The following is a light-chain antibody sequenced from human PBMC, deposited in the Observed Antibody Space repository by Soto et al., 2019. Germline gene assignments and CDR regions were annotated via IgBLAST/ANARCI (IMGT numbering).Light chain of an antibody. Sequence: DFQMTQAPSSLSESVGDRVTITGRASKVISHDLAWYQQKPGKVPKLLIYAASILQSGVPSRFSGSGSGTDFTLTISSLQPEDVATYYCQKDNSAPLTFGGGTKVEIK. J-gene: IGKJ4*01. CDR2: AAS. CDR1: KVISHD. CDR3: QKDNSAPLT. V-gene: IGKV1-27*01.